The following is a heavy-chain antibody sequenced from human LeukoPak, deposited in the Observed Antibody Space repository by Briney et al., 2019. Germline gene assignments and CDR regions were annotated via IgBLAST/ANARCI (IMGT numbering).Heavy chain of an antibody. D-gene: IGHD5-24*01. CDR2: ISSSSSYI. Sequence: GGSLRLSCAASGFTFSSYSMNWVRQAPGKGLEWVSSISSSSSYIYYADSVKGRFTTSRDNAKNSLYLQMNSLRAEDTAVYYCARSARRDGYNFDYYYMDVWGKGTTVTISS. V-gene: IGHV3-21*04. CDR1: GFTFSSYS. CDR3: ARSARRDGYNFDYYYMDV. J-gene: IGHJ6*03.